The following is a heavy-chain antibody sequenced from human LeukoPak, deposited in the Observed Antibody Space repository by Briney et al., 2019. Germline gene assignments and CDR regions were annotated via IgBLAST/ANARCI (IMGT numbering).Heavy chain of an antibody. Sequence: VASVEVSCKASGYTFTSYGISWVRQAPGQGLEWMGWISAYNGNTNYAQKLQGRVTMTTDTSTSTAYMELRSLRSDDTAVYYCARIIAMVRGVIINPPGEDYWGQGTLVTVSS. J-gene: IGHJ4*02. D-gene: IGHD3-10*01. CDR1: GYTFTSYG. CDR3: ARIIAMVRGVIINPPGEDY. V-gene: IGHV1-18*01. CDR2: ISAYNGNT.